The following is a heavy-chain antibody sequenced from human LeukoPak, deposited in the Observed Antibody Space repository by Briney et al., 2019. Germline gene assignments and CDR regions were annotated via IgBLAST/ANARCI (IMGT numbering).Heavy chain of an antibody. CDR1: GFTFSSYS. CDR3: ARDGIYYDSSGDYGYYYYGMDV. Sequence: PGGSLRLSCAASGFTFSSYSMNWVRQAPGKGLEAVSYISSNSGTIYYADSVKGRFTIPRDNAKNSLYLQMNSLRDEDTAVYYCARDGIYYDSSGDYGYYYYGMDVWGQGTTVTVSS. D-gene: IGHD3-22*01. CDR2: ISSNSGTI. J-gene: IGHJ6*02. V-gene: IGHV3-48*02.